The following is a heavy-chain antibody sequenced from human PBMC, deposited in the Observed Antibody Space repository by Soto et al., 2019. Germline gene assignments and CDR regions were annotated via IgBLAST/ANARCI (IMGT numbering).Heavy chain of an antibody. J-gene: IGHJ5*02. V-gene: IGHV4-31*03. CDR1: GVTSRSGGYY. Sequence: PSLTKCLTCRVAGVTSRSGGYYWSWIRQHPGKGLEWIGYIYYSGSTYYNPSLKSRVTISVDTSKNQFSLKLSSVTAADTAVYYCARSHGSLGDNWFDPWGQGTLVTVSS. CDR2: IYYSGST. D-gene: IGHD7-27*01. CDR3: ARSHGSLGDNWFDP.